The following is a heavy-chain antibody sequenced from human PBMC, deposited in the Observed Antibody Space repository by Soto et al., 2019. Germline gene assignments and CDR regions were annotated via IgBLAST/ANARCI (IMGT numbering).Heavy chain of an antibody. CDR2: IYYSGST. J-gene: IGHJ6*02. V-gene: IGHV4-31*03. D-gene: IGHD4-17*01. CDR1: GGSISSGGYY. CDR3: ARVLGLMTTVTTESMDV. Sequence: PSETLSLTCTVSGGSISSGGYYWSWIRQHPGKGLEWIGYIYYSGSTYYNPSLKSRVTISVDTSKNQFSLKLSSVTAADTAVYYCARVLGLMTTVTTESMDVWGQGTTVTVSS.